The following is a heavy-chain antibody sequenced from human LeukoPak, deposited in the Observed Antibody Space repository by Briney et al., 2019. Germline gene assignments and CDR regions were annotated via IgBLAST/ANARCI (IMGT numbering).Heavy chain of an antibody. CDR3: ARIRPVTTGLKGYYFDY. J-gene: IGHJ4*02. CDR2: MNPKTGKT. Sequence: ASVKVSCKTSGYTFSSYEINWVRQATGRGLEWVGWMNPKTGKTAYARNLQGRITITRDTSISTAYMDLSGLRSEDTAVYYCARIRPVTTGLKGYYFDYWGQGTLVTVSS. V-gene: IGHV1-8*01. D-gene: IGHD1-14*01. CDR1: GYTFSSYE.